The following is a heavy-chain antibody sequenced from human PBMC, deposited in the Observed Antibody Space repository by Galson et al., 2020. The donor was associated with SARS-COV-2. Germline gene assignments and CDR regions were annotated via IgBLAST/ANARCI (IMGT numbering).Heavy chain of an antibody. J-gene: IGHJ3*02. CDR1: GYSFTSYW. V-gene: IGHV5-10-1*01. CDR3: ARLGDYYDSGVAFDI. D-gene: IGHD3-22*01. CDR2: IDPSDSYT. Sequence: KIGESLKISCKGSGYSFTSYWISWVRQMPGKGLEWMGRIDPSDSYTNYSPSFQGHVTISADKSISTAYLQWSSLKASDTAMYYCARLGDYYDSGVAFDIWGQGTMVTVSS.